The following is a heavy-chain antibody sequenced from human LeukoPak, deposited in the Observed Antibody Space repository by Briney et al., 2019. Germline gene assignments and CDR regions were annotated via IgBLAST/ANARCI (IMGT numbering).Heavy chain of an antibody. J-gene: IGHJ6*02. D-gene: IGHD3-3*01. Sequence: GGSLRLSCAATGFTFSSSAMSWVRQAPGKGLEWVSSISAGGSTNYADSVKGRFTISRDNSNSTLFLQLNSLRADDTAVYYCAKGSKYYDFWSGYGGYYYGMDVWGQGTTVTVSS. CDR1: GFTFSSSA. CDR3: AKGSKYYDFWSGYGGYYYGMDV. CDR2: ISAGGST. V-gene: IGHV3-23*01.